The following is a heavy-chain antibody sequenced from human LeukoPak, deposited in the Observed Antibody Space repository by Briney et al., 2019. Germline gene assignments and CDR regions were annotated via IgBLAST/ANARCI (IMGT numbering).Heavy chain of an antibody. J-gene: IGHJ4*02. CDR3: ASGGTYYDSSGYYFDY. Sequence: SETLSLTCTVSGGSISSGGYYWSWIRQHPGKGLEWIGYIYYSGSTYYNPSLKSRVTISVDTSKNQFSLKLSSVTAADTAVYYCASGGTYYDSSGYYFDYWGQGTLVTVSS. D-gene: IGHD3-22*01. CDR2: IYYSGST. CDR1: GGSISSGGYY. V-gene: IGHV4-31*03.